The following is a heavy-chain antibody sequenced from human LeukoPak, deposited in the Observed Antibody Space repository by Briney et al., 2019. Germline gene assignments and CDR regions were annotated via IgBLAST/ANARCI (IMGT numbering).Heavy chain of an antibody. D-gene: IGHD3-9*01. CDR2: ITGGGSGI. CDR1: GFTFSNYA. V-gene: IGHV3-23*01. J-gene: IGHJ4*02. Sequence: GGSLRLSCTASGFTFSNYAMSWVRQAPGKGLEWVSAITGGGSGIYYADSMKSRFTISRDNSKNTLYLQINSLRAEDTAVYYCAKWGDYDVLTGYYVSDYWGQGTLVTVSS. CDR3: AKWGDYDVLTGYYVSDY.